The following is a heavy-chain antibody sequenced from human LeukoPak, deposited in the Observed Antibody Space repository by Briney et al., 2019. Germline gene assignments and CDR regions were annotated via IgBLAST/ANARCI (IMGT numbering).Heavy chain of an antibody. CDR1: GGSVSSGSYS. CDR3: AREGGPYRPLDY. V-gene: IGHV4-61*03. J-gene: IGHJ4*02. Sequence: PSETLSLTCTVSGGSVSSGSYSWSWIRQPPGKGLEWIGYIYYSGSTNYNPSLKSRVTISVDTSKNHISLKLTSVTAADTAVYYCAREGGPYRPLDYSGQGTLVTVAS. CDR2: IYYSGST.